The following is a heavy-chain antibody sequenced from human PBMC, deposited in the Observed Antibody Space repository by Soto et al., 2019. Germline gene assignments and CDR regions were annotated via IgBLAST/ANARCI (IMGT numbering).Heavy chain of an antibody. V-gene: IGHV1-18*01. D-gene: IGHD2-15*01. J-gene: IGHJ4*02. CDR2: ITPYNGNT. Sequence: QVQLVQSGAEVKKPGASVKVSCKASGYTFINYGISWVRQAPGQGPEWMGWITPYNGNTNYAQKLQGRVTMTTDTSTTTAYLELRSLRSDETAMYYCARGEGFLDYWGQGTLVTVSS. CDR3: ARGEGFLDY. CDR1: GYTFINYG.